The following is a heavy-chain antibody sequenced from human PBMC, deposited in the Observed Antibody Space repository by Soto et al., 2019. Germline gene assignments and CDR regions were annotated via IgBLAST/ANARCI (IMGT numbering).Heavy chain of an antibody. Sequence: SVKVSCKASGGTFSSYAISWVRQAPGQGLEWIGGIIPIFGTANYAQKFQGRVTITADKSTSTAYMELSSLRSEDTAVYYCARERGSGYSLYYYGMDVWGQGTTVTVSS. CDR1: GGTFSSYA. V-gene: IGHV1-69*06. CDR3: ARERGSGYSLYYYGMDV. J-gene: IGHJ6*02. D-gene: IGHD3-3*01. CDR2: IIPIFGTA.